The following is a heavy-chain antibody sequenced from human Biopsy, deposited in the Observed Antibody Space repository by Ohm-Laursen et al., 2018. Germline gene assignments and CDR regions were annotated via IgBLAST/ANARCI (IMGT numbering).Heavy chain of an antibody. D-gene: IGHD3-16*01. CDR1: GGSLSSYS. CDR2: IYTSGIT. V-gene: IGHV4-4*07. J-gene: IGHJ2*01. CDR3: ARVKLWYPYCYFDH. Sequence: TLSLTCIVSGGSLSSYSGSWTRQPAAKGLEWIGQIYTSGITNYNPSLKSRVTMSVDTSKNKFSLKVSSVTAADTAVYYCARVKLWYPYCYFDHWGRGTLVTVSS.